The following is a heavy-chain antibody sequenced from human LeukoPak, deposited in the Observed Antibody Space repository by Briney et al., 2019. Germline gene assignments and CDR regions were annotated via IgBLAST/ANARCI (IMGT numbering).Heavy chain of an antibody. V-gene: IGHV3-23*01. Sequence: TGGALRLSCAASGVAFSSLAMGWVRQAPGKGLEWVSVISDSGSITYYADSVKGRFTISRDNSKNTLFLQMNSLGAEDTAVYYCAKDARRTNGWYFFDYWGQGTLVTVSS. J-gene: IGHJ4*02. D-gene: IGHD6-19*01. CDR2: ISDSGSIT. CDR3: AKDARRTNGWYFFDY. CDR1: GVAFSSLA.